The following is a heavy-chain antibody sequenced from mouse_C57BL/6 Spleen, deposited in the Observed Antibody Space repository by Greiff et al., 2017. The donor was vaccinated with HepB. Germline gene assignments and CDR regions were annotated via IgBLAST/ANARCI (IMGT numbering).Heavy chain of an antibody. CDR2: ISDGGSYT. V-gene: IGHV5-4*01. Sequence: EVHLVESGGGLVKPGGSLKLSCAASGFTFSSYAMSWVRQTPEKRLEWVATISDGGSYTYYPDNVKGRFTISRDNAKNNLYLQMSHLKSEDTAMYYCARNSYYGSSYFYWYFDVWGTGTTVTVSS. D-gene: IGHD1-1*01. CDR3: ARNSYYGSSYFYWYFDV. J-gene: IGHJ1*03. CDR1: GFTFSSYA.